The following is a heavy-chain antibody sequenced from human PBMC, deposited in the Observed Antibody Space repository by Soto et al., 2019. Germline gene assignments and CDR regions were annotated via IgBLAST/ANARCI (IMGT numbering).Heavy chain of an antibody. V-gene: IGHV3-74*01. Sequence: EVQLVESGGDLVQPGGSLRLSCAASGFTFSTYWMHWVRQAPGKGLLLVSRIKTDGTYATYADSVKGRFTIYRDNAKNTLYLQMNSLRVEDAALYYCAAGGSGYYANWGQGTLVTVSS. CDR1: GFTFSTYW. D-gene: IGHD3-22*01. J-gene: IGHJ4*02. CDR2: IKTDGTYA. CDR3: AAGGSGYYAN.